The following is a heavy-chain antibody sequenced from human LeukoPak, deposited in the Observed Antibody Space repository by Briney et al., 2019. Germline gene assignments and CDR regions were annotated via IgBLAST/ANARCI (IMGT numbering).Heavy chain of an antibody. V-gene: IGHV4-39*07. CDR1: GGSISSSSYY. J-gene: IGHJ3*01. Sequence: SETLSLTCTVSGGSISSSSYYWGWIRQPPGKGPEWIGEINHSGSTNYNPSLKSRVTISVDTSKNQFSLKLSSVTAADTAVYYCARAGGRSLGFWGQGTMVTVSS. D-gene: IGHD3-10*01. CDR3: ARAGGRSLGF. CDR2: INHSGST.